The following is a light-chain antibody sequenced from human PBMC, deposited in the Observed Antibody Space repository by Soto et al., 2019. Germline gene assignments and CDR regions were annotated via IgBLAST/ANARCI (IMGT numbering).Light chain of an antibody. CDR1: QGITNY. J-gene: IGKJ3*01. V-gene: IGKV1-9*01. Sequence: IQLTQSPSSLSASVGDRVTISCRASQGITNYLAWYQQKPGKAPKLLIYGASTLQSGVPSRFSSSGSGTDFTLTISRLPPEDFVTYYYQHINSFPIPFGHGTKVDIK. CDR3: QHINSFPIP. CDR2: GAS.